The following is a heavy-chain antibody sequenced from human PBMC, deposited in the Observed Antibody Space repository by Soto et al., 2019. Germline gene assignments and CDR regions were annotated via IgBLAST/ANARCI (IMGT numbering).Heavy chain of an antibody. J-gene: IGHJ4*02. CDR2: MYESGLT. Sequence: PSETLSLTCAVSGYSISTAYYWGWIRQPPGKGLEWIGSMYESGLTYYNPSLKSRVTISVDTSKNQFSLKLSSVTAADTAVYYCAYLRGFTGYPGDWGQGTLVTVSS. D-gene: IGHD3-16*01. CDR3: AYLRGFTGYPGD. CDR1: GYSISTAYY. V-gene: IGHV4-38-2*01.